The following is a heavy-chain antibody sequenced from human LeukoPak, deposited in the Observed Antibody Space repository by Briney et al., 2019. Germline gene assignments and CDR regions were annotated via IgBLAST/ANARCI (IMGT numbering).Heavy chain of an antibody. J-gene: IGHJ4*02. CDR2: ISGSSNYI. V-gene: IGHV3-21*04. D-gene: IGHD7-27*01. CDR3: AKEGVTGEYFDY. Sequence: PGGSLKLSCAASGFTFSTYSMTWVRQAPGKGLQWVSSISGSSNYIYCADSVKGRFTISRDNSKNTLYLQMNSLRAEDTAVYYCAKEGVTGEYFDYWGQGTLVTVSS. CDR1: GFTFSTYS.